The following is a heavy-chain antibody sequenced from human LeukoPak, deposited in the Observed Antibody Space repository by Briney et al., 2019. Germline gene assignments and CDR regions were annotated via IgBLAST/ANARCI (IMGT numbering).Heavy chain of an antibody. CDR1: GGTFSSYA. D-gene: IGHD1-26*01. V-gene: IGHV1-69*06. J-gene: IGHJ4*02. CDR2: IIPIFGTA. CDR3: ARGRSGVDRPDFAY. Sequence: SVKVSCKASGGTFSSYAISWVRQSPGQGLEWMGRIIPIFGTANYAQKFQGRVTITADKSTSTAYMELSSLRSEDTAVYYCARGRSGVDRPDFAYWRKGTLVTVSS.